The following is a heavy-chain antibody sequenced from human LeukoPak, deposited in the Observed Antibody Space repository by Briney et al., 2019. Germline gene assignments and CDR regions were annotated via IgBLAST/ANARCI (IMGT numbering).Heavy chain of an antibody. Sequence: GGSLRLSCAASGFTFSSYWMSWVRQAPGKRLEWVAVIWYDGSNKYYADSVKGRFTISRDNSKNTLYLQMNSLRAEDTAVYYCAREITAAGIFDYWGQGTLVTVSS. CDR2: IWYDGSNK. V-gene: IGHV3-33*08. CDR3: AREITAAGIFDY. D-gene: IGHD6-13*01. CDR1: GFTFSSYW. J-gene: IGHJ4*02.